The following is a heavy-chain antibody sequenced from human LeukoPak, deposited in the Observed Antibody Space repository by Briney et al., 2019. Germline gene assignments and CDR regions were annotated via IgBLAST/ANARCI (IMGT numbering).Heavy chain of an antibody. CDR2: INPHSGGT. D-gene: IGHD3-22*01. J-gene: IGHJ4*02. V-gene: IGHV1-2*02. CDR3: ARDRDYYDSIGYYYEGGSLDY. Sequence: ASVKVSCKASGYIFTGYYIHWVRQAPGQGLEWMGWINPHSGGTNYAQKFQGRVTMTRDTSISTAYVELSRLRSDDTAVYYCARDRDYYDSIGYYYEGGSLDYWGQGTLVTVSS. CDR1: GYIFTGYY.